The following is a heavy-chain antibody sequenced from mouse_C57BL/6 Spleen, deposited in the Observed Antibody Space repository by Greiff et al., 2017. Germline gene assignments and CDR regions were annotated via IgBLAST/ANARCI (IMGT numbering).Heavy chain of an antibody. V-gene: IGHV5-6*01. J-gene: IGHJ3*01. CDR2: ISSGGSYT. Sequence: EVMLVESGGDLVKPGGSLKLSCAASGFTFSSYGMSWVRQTPDKRLEWVATISSGGSYTYYPDSVKGRFTISRDNAKNTLYLQMSSLKSEDTAMYYCARLGEGAYWGQGTLVTVSA. CDR3: ARLGEGAY. CDR1: GFTFSSYG. D-gene: IGHD4-1*01.